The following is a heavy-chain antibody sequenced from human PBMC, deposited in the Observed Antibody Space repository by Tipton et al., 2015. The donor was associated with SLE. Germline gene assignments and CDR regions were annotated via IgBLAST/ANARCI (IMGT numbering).Heavy chain of an antibody. Sequence: TLSLTCTVSGGSISSSSYYWGWIRQPPGKGLEWIGSIYYSGSAYYNPSLKSRVTISVDTSKNQFSLKLSSVTAADTAVYYCARHGGSSGEEDAFDIWGQGTMVTVSS. J-gene: IGHJ3*02. V-gene: IGHV4-39*07. CDR2: IYYSGSA. CDR1: GGSISSSSYY. D-gene: IGHD6-13*01. CDR3: ARHGGSSGEEDAFDI.